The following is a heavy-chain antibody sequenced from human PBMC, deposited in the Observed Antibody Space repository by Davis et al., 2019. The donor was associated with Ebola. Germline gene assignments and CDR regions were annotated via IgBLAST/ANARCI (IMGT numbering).Heavy chain of an antibody. D-gene: IGHD2-21*02. V-gene: IGHV3-30*04. J-gene: IGHJ6*02. CDR1: GFPFSSSA. CDR3: ARVLVVTNYYFYGMDV. CDR2: ISYDGSEK. Sequence: GSLRLLCVASGFPFSSSAMHLVRQAPGKGLEWVAIISYDGSEKNYADSVKGRFTISRDNSKNTLYLQMNSLRPEDTVVYYCARVLVVTNYYFYGMDVWGQGTTVTVSS.